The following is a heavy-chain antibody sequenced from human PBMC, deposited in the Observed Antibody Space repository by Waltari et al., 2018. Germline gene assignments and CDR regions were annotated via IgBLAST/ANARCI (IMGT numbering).Heavy chain of an antibody. Sequence: QVQLQESGPGLVKPSETLSLTCAVSGGSFSSYWWSWIRQPPGKGLEWIGETSGNSGSTNYNPSLKSRVTISKVASKNQFSLKVSSVTAADTAVYYCARDASSGGSQNLDYWGQGVLVTVSS. CDR1: GGSFSSYW. CDR3: ARDASSGGSQNLDY. J-gene: IGHJ4*02. V-gene: IGHV4-59*12. D-gene: IGHD6-25*01. CDR2: TSGNSGST.